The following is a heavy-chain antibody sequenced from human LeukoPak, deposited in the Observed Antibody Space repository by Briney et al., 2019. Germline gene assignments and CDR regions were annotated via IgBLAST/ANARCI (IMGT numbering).Heavy chain of an antibody. Sequence: PSETLSLTCTVSGGSISSGGYYWSWIRQHPGKGLEWIGYIYYSGSTYYNPSLKSRVTISVDTSKNQFSLKLSSVTAADTAVYYCAREGPGIAAAGQPFDYWGQGTLVTVSS. D-gene: IGHD6-13*01. CDR2: IYYSGST. CDR1: GGSISSGGYY. J-gene: IGHJ4*02. CDR3: AREGPGIAAAGQPFDY. V-gene: IGHV4-61*08.